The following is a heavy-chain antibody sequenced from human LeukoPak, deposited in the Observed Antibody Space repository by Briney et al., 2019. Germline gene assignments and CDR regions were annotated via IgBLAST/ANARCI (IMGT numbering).Heavy chain of an antibody. D-gene: IGHD3-22*01. V-gene: IGHV1-8*02. J-gene: IGHJ5*02. Sequence: GASVKVSCKASGYTFTSYDIPWVRQAPGQGLEWMGWMNPNSGDTGFAQKFQGRVTMTRDTSITTAYMELSSLRSEDAAVYYCARGFASYDTSDYAFAYHWGQGTLVTVSS. CDR1: GYTFTSYD. CDR3: ARGFASYDTSDYAFAYH. CDR2: MNPNSGDT.